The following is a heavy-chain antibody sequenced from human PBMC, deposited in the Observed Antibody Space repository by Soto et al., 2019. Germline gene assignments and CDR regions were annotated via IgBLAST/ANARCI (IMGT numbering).Heavy chain of an antibody. CDR2: IIPIFGTA. CDR1: GGTFSSYA. J-gene: IGHJ6*02. V-gene: IGHV1-69*13. CDR3: ARGVVVAANPSFYYYYYYGMDV. D-gene: IGHD2-15*01. Sequence: SVKVSCKASGGTFSSYAISWVRQAPGQGLEWMGGIIPIFGTANCAQKFQGRVTITADESTSTAYMELSSLRSEDTAVYYCARGVVVAANPSFYYYYYYGMDVWGQGTTVTVSS.